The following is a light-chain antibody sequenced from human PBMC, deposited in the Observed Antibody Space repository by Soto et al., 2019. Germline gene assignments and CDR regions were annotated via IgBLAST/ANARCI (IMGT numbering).Light chain of an antibody. CDR2: SAS. V-gene: IGKV1-9*01. CDR3: QQIDRYPFT. J-gene: IGKJ4*01. CDR1: LGISTY. Sequence: DIQLTQSPSFLSASVGDRVTITCRASLGISTYLAWYQQKPGKVPRLLIYSASTLQSGVPSRFRGSGSGTEFTLTISSLQPEDFESYYCQQIDRYPFTFGGGTKVDIK.